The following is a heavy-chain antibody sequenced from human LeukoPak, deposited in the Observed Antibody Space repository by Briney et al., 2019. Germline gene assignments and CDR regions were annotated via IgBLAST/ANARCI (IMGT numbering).Heavy chain of an antibody. J-gene: IGHJ3*02. Sequence: GGSLRLSCAASGYTFNNAWMNRVRQAPGKGLEWVGRIKSKTDGGTTDYAAPVKGRFTISRDDSKNTLYLQMNSLKTEDTAVYYCTTGYFDSSGIYAFDIWGQGTMVTVSS. V-gene: IGHV3-15*01. CDR1: GYTFNNAW. CDR3: TTGYFDSSGIYAFDI. CDR2: IKSKTDGGTT. D-gene: IGHD3-22*01.